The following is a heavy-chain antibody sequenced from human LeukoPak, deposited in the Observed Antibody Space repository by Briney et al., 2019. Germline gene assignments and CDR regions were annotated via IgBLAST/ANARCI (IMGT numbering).Heavy chain of an antibody. J-gene: IGHJ4*02. CDR2: IYYSGST. CDR1: GGSLSSYY. V-gene: IGHV4-59*01. CDR3: ARLPYYYDSSGYYYFDY. D-gene: IGHD3-22*01. Sequence: SETLSLTCTVSGGSLSSYYWSWIRQPPGKGLEWIGYIYYSGSTNYNPSLKSRVTISVDTSKNQFSLKLSSVTAADTAVYYCARLPYYYDSSGYYYFDYWGQGTLVTVSS.